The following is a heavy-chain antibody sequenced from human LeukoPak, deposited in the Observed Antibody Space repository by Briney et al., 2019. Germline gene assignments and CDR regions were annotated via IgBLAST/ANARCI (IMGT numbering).Heavy chain of an antibody. CDR2: IIPIFGTA. V-gene: IGHV1-69*13. Sequence: GASVKVSCKASGGTFSSCAISWVRQAPGQGLEWMGGIIPIFGTANYAQKFQGRVTITADESTSTAYMELSGLRSEDTAVYYCANSQERSYYGVYWGQGTLVTVSS. CDR1: GGTFSSCA. CDR3: ANSQERSYYGVY. J-gene: IGHJ4*02. D-gene: IGHD3-10*01.